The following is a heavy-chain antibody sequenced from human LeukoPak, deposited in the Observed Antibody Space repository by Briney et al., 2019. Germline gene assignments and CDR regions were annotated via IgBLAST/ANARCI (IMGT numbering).Heavy chain of an antibody. CDR1: GFTFSSYW. CDR2: IKQDGSEK. Sequence: PGGSLRLSCAASGFTFSSYWMSWVRQAPGKGLEWVANIKQDGSEKYYVDSVKGRFTISRDNAKNSLYLQMNSLRAEDTAVYYCVRDVGTGTTKSGTFDPWGQGTLVTVFS. D-gene: IGHD1-7*01. J-gene: IGHJ5*02. CDR3: VRDVGTGTTKSGTFDP. V-gene: IGHV3-7*01.